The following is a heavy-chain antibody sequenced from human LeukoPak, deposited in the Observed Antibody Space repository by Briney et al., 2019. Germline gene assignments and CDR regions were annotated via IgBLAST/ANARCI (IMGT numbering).Heavy chain of an antibody. V-gene: IGHV1-8*01. Sequence: ASVTVSFTASGYTFTSYDFNWVRQATGQRPEWMGWMSPNSGDTGYAQKFQDRVTMTRNTSISTAYMELSSLRSDDTAVYYCARGPPNWGYDYWGPGTLVTVSS. CDR1: GYTFTSYD. D-gene: IGHD7-27*01. CDR2: MSPNSGDT. J-gene: IGHJ4*02. CDR3: ARGPPNWGYDY.